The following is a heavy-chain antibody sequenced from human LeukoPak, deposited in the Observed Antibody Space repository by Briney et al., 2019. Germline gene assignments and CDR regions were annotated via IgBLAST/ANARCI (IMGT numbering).Heavy chain of an antibody. CDR2: VYHSGSI. D-gene: IGHD3-9*01. CDR1: GYSISSGYY. CDR3: AREPSTVPTTGPGY. J-gene: IGHJ4*02. V-gene: IGHV4-38-2*02. Sequence: PSETLSLTCAVSGYSISSGYYWGWIRQPPGKGLEWIGTVYHSGSIYYNPSLKSRVTMSIDTSKNQLSLKLTSVTAADTAVYYCAREPSTVPTTGPGYWGRGVLVTVSS.